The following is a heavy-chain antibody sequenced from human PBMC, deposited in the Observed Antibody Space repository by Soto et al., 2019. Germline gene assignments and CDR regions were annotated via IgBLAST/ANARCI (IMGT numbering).Heavy chain of an antibody. D-gene: IGHD1-26*01. V-gene: IGHV1-69*13. CDR1: GGTFSSYA. Sequence: ASVKVSCKASGGTFSSYAISWVRQAPGQGLEWMGGIIPIFGTANYAQKFQGRVTITADESTSTAYMELSSLRSEDTAVYYCARVIVGAYYFDYWGQGTLVTVSS. CDR2: IIPIFGTA. J-gene: IGHJ4*02. CDR3: ARVIVGAYYFDY.